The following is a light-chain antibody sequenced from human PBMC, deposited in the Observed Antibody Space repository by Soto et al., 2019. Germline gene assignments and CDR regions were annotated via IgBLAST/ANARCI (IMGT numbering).Light chain of an antibody. J-gene: IGKJ5*01. CDR3: QQYNNWPPQIT. V-gene: IGKV3-15*01. CDR1: QSVSSN. CDR2: GAS. Sequence: EIVMTQSPATLSVSPGERATLSCWASQSVSSNLAWYQHKPGQAPRLLIYGASTRATGIPARFSGSGSGTEFTLTISSLQSEDFAVYYCQQYNNWPPQITFGQGTRLEI.